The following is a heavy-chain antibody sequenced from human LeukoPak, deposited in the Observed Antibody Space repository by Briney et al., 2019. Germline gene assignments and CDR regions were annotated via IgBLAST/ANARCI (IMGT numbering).Heavy chain of an antibody. CDR1: GFTFSSYW. CDR2: VKGDGSRA. D-gene: IGHD2-2*03. Sequence: PGGSLRLSCTASGFTFSSYWMHWVRQSPGKGLEWVGQVKGDGSRANYADSVKGRFTISRDNAKNTVYLQLNSLRAEDTAVYYCARDGYLAAVIAYLDYWGQGTPVTVSS. CDR3: ARDGYLAAVIAYLDY. V-gene: IGHV3-74*01. J-gene: IGHJ4*02.